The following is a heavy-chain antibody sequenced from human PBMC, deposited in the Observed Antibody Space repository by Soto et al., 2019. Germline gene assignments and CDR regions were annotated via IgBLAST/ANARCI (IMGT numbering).Heavy chain of an antibody. CDR2: ITPMFGTT. D-gene: IGHD3-9*01. V-gene: IGHV1-69*13. CDR3: ARVALSGISLGGVDS. J-gene: IGHJ4*02. CDR1: AGTVFNSA. Sequence: SVKVSCKASAGTVFNSAITWVRKAPGQGLELMGTITPMFGTTYNAQKFNGRVTFTADESTSTAFMELSGLRSQDTAVYYCARVALSGISLGGVDSWGQGTLVTAPQ.